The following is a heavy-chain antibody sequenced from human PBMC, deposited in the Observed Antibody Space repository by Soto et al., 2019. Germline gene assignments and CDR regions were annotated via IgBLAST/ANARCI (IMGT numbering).Heavy chain of an antibody. J-gene: IGHJ4*02. CDR3: ARGEGRGAMIQLDFDY. V-gene: IGHV1-3*01. Sequence: QVQLVQSGAEVKKPGASVKVSCKASGYTFTSHTMHWVRQAPGQRLEWMGWIHAGNGNTKYSQKFKARVTVSRDTTATTDYMELSSLRAEDTAVYYCARGEGRGAMIQLDFDYWGQGTMVTVSS. CDR1: GYTFTSHT. CDR2: IHAGNGNT. D-gene: IGHD3-22*01.